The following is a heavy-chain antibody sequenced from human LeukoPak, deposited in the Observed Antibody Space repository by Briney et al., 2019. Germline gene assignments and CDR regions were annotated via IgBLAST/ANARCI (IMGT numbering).Heavy chain of an antibody. CDR3: ARDTGRGDGYNL. D-gene: IGHD5-24*01. CDR2: INSDGSST. Sequence: TGGSLRLSCAASGFTFSSYWMHWVRQAPGKGLVWVSRINSDGSSTSYADSVRGRFTISRDNAKNTLYLQMNSLRAEDTAVYYCARDTGRGDGYNLWGQGTLVTVSS. V-gene: IGHV3-74*01. J-gene: IGHJ4*02. CDR1: GFTFSSYW.